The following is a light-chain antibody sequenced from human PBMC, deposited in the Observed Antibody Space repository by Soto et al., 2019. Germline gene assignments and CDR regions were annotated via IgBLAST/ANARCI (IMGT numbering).Light chain of an antibody. Sequence: QSVLADPASGYGSHGQSITISCSGTTSDVGIVSWYQHHPGKAPKLMIHEVTKRPSGVSDRFSGSKSGNSAPLTISGLQAEDEADYFCCPFGRSGYVVGTGTKVTVL. J-gene: IGLJ1*01. V-gene: IGLV2-23*02. CDR2: EVT. CDR3: CPFGRSGYV. CDR1: TSDVGI.